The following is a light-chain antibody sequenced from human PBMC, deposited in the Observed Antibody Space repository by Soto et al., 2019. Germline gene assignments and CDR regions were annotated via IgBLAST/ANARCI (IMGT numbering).Light chain of an antibody. CDR2: EVT. V-gene: IGLV2-8*01. CDR3: SSYVGSMV. J-gene: IGLJ2*01. CDR1: SSDFGGYNY. Sequence: ALTQPPSASGSPGQSVTISCTGTSSDFGGYNYVSWYQQHPGKAPKLVIYEVTKRPSGVPDRFSGSKSGNTASLTVSGLQAEDEADYYCSSYVGSMVFGGGTKLTVL.